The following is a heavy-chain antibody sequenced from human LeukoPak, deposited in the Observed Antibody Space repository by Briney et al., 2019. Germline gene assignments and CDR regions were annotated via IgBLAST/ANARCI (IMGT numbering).Heavy chain of an antibody. D-gene: IGHD5-24*01. V-gene: IGHV1-18*01. J-gene: IGHJ4*02. Sequence: ASVKVSCKASGYTFTSYGITWVRQAPGQGLEWMGWISTNNGNTEYTQKLQGRVTMTTDTSTSTAYMELRSLRSDDTAVYYCARDVELATQFDCWGQGTLVTVSS. CDR2: ISTNNGNT. CDR1: GYTFTSYG. CDR3: ARDVELATQFDC.